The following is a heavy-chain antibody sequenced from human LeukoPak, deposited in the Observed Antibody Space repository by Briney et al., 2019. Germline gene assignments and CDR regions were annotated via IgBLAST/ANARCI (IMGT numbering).Heavy chain of an antibody. CDR1: GFTFDDYA. CDR3: AKDPQGQRYSWPPRYDP. V-gene: IGHV3-9*01. D-gene: IGHD5-18*01. CDR2: ISWNSGSI. Sequence: PGGSLRLSCAASGFTFDDYAMHWVRQAPGKGLEWVSGISWNSGSIGYADSVKGRFTISRDNSKNTLYLQMNSLRAEDTAVYYCAKDPQGQRYSWPPRYDPWGQGTLVTVSS. J-gene: IGHJ5*02.